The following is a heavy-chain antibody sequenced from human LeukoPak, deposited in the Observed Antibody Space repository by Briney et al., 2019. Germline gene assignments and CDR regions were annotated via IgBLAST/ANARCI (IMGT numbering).Heavy chain of an antibody. V-gene: IGHV4-59*01. CDR1: GGSISSYY. J-gene: IGHJ3*02. D-gene: IGHD2-2*01. Sequence: SETLSLTCTVSGGSISSYYWSWIRQPPGEGLEWIGYMYYSGSTNYNPSLKSRVTISVDTSKNQFSLKLSSVTAADTAVYYCARDVGCSSTSCYLAFDIWGQGTMVTVSS. CDR2: MYYSGST. CDR3: ARDVGCSSTSCYLAFDI.